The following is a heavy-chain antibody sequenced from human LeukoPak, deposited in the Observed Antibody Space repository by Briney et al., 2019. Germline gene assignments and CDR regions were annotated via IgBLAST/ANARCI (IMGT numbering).Heavy chain of an antibody. D-gene: IGHD1-26*01. CDR3: ARVSVITQYNGSPDYFAS. Sequence: PSETLSLTCTVSGGSISSGSYYWSWIRQPPGKGLEWIGYFYYTGNTNYNPSLKSRVSMSVDTSKNQFSLKLGSVTAADTAVYYCARVSVITQYNGSPDYFASWGQGTLLTVSS. V-gene: IGHV4-61*01. J-gene: IGHJ4*02. CDR1: GGSISSGSYY. CDR2: FYYTGNT.